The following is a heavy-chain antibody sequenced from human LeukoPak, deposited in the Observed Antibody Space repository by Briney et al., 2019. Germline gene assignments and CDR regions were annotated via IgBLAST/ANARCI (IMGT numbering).Heavy chain of an antibody. CDR2: IDYSGNT. V-gene: IGHV4-59*08. J-gene: IGHJ4*02. CDR1: GASLRGNY. CDR3: ARMPGRSPDY. Sequence: SETLSLTCTVSGASLRGNYWTWIRQPPGKGLEWIGYIDYSGNTKYNPSLQSRVTISVDTSKSQFFLELNSVTAADTALYFCARMPGRSPDYRGQGTLVTVSS. D-gene: IGHD3-10*01.